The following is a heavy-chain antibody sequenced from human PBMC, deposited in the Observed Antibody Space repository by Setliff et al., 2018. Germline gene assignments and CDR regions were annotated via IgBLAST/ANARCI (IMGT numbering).Heavy chain of an antibody. Sequence: SETLSLTCSVSGFSISSGYYWGWIRQPPGKGLEWIVNIHHSGKAYYNPSLKSRVTMSVDTSKNHVSLKLSSVTAADTAVYYCARAHTWSLPNDNSGYPGWFDPWGQGTLVTVSS. CDR2: IHHSGKA. CDR1: GFSISSGYY. J-gene: IGHJ5*02. CDR3: ARAHTWSLPNDNSGYPGWFDP. V-gene: IGHV4-38-2*02. D-gene: IGHD3-22*01.